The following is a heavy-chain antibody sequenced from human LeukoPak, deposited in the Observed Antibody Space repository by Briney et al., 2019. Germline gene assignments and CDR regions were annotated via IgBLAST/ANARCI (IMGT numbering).Heavy chain of an antibody. J-gene: IGHJ1*01. V-gene: IGHV4-30-4*08. CDR2: IYYSGST. Sequence: SETLSLTCTVSGGSISSGDYYWSWIRQPPGKGLEWIGYIYYSGSTYYNPSLKSRVTISVDTSKNQFSLKLSSVTAADTAVYYCAREGYCSSTSCYGGWAEYFQHWGQGTLVTVSS. D-gene: IGHD2-2*01. CDR3: AREGYCSSTSCYGGWAEYFQH. CDR1: GGSISSGDYY.